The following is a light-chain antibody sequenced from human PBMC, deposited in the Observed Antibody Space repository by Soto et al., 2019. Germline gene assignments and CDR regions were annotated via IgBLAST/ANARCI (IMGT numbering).Light chain of an antibody. V-gene: IGLV3-21*02. CDR2: DDN. CDR1: DIASKS. J-gene: IGLJ1*01. CDR3: QVWDSSSDHYV. Sequence: SYELTQPPSVSVAPGQTARISCGGNDIASKSVHWSQQKPGQAPVLVVYDDNDRPSGIPERLSGSNSGDTATLTISRVEAGDEADYYSQVWDSSSDHYVFGSGTKVTVL.